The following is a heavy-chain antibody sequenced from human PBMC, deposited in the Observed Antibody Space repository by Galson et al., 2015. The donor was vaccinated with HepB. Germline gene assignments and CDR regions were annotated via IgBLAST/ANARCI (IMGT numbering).Heavy chain of an antibody. D-gene: IGHD6-13*01. J-gene: IGHJ6*02. V-gene: IGHV4-59*12. CDR2: MQNRGST. Sequence: LSLTCTVSGGSTSSYYWSWIRQPPGERLEWIAYMQNRGSTNYNPSLKSRVTISVDKSKNQFSLKLSSVTAADTAVYYCARGSSSWGYYYYGMDVWGQGTTVTVSS. CDR1: GGSTSSYY. CDR3: ARGSSSWGYYYYGMDV.